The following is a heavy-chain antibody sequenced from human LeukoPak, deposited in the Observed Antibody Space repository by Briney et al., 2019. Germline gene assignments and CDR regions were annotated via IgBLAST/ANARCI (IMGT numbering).Heavy chain of an antibody. CDR1: GYTFTGYY. V-gene: IGHV1-2*04. D-gene: IGHD6-6*01. CDR3: ARGASIAEPLTLGY. Sequence: ASVKVSCKASGYTFTGYYMHWVRQAPGQGLEWMGWINPNSGGTNYAQKFQGWVTMTRDTSISTAYMELSRLRSDDTAVYCCARGASIAEPLTLGYWGQGTLVTVSS. CDR2: INPNSGGT. J-gene: IGHJ4*02.